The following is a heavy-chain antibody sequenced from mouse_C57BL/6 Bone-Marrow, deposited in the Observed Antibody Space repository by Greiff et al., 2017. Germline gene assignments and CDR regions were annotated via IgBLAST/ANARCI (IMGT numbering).Heavy chain of an antibody. V-gene: IGHV14-4*01. CDR2: IDPENGDT. CDR3: TTPFTTVVATDFDY. D-gene: IGHD1-1*01. Sequence: SGAELVRPGASVKLSCTASGFNIKDDYMHWVKQRPEQGLEWIGWIDPENGDTEYASKFQGKATITADTSSNTAYLQLSSLTSEDTAVYYCTTPFTTVVATDFDYWGQGTTLTVSS. J-gene: IGHJ2*01. CDR1: GFNIKDDY.